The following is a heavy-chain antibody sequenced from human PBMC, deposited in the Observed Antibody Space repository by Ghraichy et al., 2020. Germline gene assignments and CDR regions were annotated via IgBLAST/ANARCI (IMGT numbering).Heavy chain of an antibody. D-gene: IGHD6-19*01. CDR1: GYTFTSYY. J-gene: IGHJ4*02. Sequence: ASVKVSCKASGYTFTSYYMHWVRQAPGQGLEWMGIINPSGGSTSYAQKFQGRVTMTRDTSTSTVYMELSSLRSEDTAVYYCATPRAVAGFDYWGQGTLVTVSS. CDR2: INPSGGST. CDR3: ATPRAVAGFDY. V-gene: IGHV1-46*01.